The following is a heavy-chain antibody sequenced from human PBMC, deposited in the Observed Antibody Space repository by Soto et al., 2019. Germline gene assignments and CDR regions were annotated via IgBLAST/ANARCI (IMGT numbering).Heavy chain of an antibody. D-gene: IGHD1-1*01. CDR2: IMPIFRTP. J-gene: IGHJ6*02. CDR3: ARDNDRPQLGGNYYYILDV. CDR1: GGTFRNSA. Sequence: QVQLEQSGAEVKKPGSSVKVSCKASGGTFRNSAISWVRQAPGQGLEWMGGIMPIFRTPDYAQKFQGRVTISADESTXXAXMELSGLRSDDTAVYFCARDNDRPQLGGNYYYILDVWGHGTTVTVSS. V-gene: IGHV1-69*12.